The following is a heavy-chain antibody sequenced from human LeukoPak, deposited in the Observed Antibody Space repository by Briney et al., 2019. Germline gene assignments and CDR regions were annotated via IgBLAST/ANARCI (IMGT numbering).Heavy chain of an antibody. D-gene: IGHD4-23*01. V-gene: IGHV1-2*02. J-gene: IGHJ2*01. CDR1: GYTFTGYY. CDR3: ARSPDYGGNSGWYFDL. CDR2: INPNSGGT. Sequence: ASVKVSCKASGYTFTGYYMHWVRQAPGQGLEWMGWINPNSGGTNYAQKFQGRVTMTRDTSISTAYMELSSLRSEDTAVYYCARSPDYGGNSGWYFDLWGRGTLVTVSS.